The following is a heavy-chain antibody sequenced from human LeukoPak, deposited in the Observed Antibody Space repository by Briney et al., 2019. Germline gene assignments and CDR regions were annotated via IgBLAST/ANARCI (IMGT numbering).Heavy chain of an antibody. CDR1: GFTFSSYS. CDR2: ISSSSSTI. Sequence: GGSLTLSCAASGFTFSSYSMNWVRQAPGRGLEWVSSISSSSSTIYYADSVKGRFTISRDNAKNSLFLQMNSLRAEDTAVYYCARKRDYYDYWGQGTLVTVSS. J-gene: IGHJ4*02. CDR3: ARKRDYYDY. D-gene: IGHD3-10*01. V-gene: IGHV3-48*01.